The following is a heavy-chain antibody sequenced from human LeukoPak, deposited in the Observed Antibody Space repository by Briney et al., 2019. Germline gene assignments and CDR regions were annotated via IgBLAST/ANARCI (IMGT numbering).Heavy chain of an antibody. Sequence: GSLRLSCAASGFTFSSYEMNWVRQAPGMGLEWIGYIYTSGSTNYNPSLKSRVTISVDPSKTQFSLRLSSVTAADTAVYYCARHATGWGTLLLLDHWGQGTLVTVSS. CDR3: ARHATGWGTLLLLDH. J-gene: IGHJ4*02. D-gene: IGHD7-27*01. CDR1: GFTFSSYE. V-gene: IGHV4-4*09. CDR2: IYTSGST.